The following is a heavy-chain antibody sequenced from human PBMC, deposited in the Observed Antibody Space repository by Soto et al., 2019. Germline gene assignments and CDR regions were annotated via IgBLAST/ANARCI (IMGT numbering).Heavy chain of an antibody. CDR2: IYYSGST. V-gene: IGHV4-31*03. Sequence: SETLSLTCTVSGGSISSGGYYWSWIRQHPGKGLEWIGYIYYSGSTYYNPSLESRVTISVDTSKNQFSLKLSSVTAADTAVYYCARYYGSNWFDPWGQGTLVTVSS. CDR1: GGSISSGGYY. J-gene: IGHJ5*02. CDR3: ARYYGSNWFDP. D-gene: IGHD3-10*01.